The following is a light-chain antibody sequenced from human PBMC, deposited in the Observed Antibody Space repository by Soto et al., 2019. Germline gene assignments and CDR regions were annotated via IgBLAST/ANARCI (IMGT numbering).Light chain of an antibody. Sequence: QSALTQPASVSGSPGQSITISCTGTSSDVGGYNFVSWYQHHPGKAPKLLIYEVSNRPSGVSNRISGSKSGNTASLTISGLQAEDEADYYCSSYTSSSTLVVFGGGTQLTVL. CDR3: SSYTSSSTLVV. V-gene: IGLV2-14*01. CDR1: SSDVGGYNF. J-gene: IGLJ2*01. CDR2: EVS.